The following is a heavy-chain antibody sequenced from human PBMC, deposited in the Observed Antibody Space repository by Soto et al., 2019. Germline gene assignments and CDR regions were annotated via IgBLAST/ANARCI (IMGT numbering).Heavy chain of an antibody. CDR3: ARGVECRGYCIKKPTWFDP. J-gene: IGHJ5*02. CDR1: GGTFSNYI. D-gene: IGHD2-8*01. Sequence: QVQLVQSGAEVKKPGSSVKVSCKASGGTFSNYIFSWVRQAPGQGLEWMGGIIPIFGIPYYAQKFQGRVTITADKSTSTAYMELSSLRSDDTAVYYCARGVECRGYCIKKPTWFDPWGQGTLVTVSS. CDR2: IIPIFGIP. V-gene: IGHV1-69*17.